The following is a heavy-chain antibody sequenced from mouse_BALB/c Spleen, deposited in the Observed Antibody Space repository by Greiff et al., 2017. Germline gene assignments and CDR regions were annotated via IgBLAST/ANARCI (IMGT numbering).Heavy chain of an antibody. CDR3: NADVGFAY. Sequence: DVKLQESGAELVRSGASVKLSCTASGFNIKDYYMHWVKQRPEQGLEWIGWIDPENGDTEYAPKFQGKATMTADTSSNTAYLQLSSLTSEDTAVYYCNADVGFAYWGQGTLVTVSA. CDR1: GFNIKDYY. V-gene: IGHV14-4*02. J-gene: IGHJ3*01. CDR2: IDPENGDT.